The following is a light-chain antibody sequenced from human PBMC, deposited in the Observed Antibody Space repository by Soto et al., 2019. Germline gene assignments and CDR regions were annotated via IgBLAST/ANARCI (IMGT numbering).Light chain of an antibody. V-gene: IGLV4-69*01. CDR1: SGHPNYA. CDR2: VNTDGSH. CDR3: QTWGTGIQV. Sequence: QYVLTQSPSASASLGASVKLTCSLSSGHPNYAIAWHQQQPEKGPRYLMRVNTDGSHTKGYGIPDRFSGSSSGAERYLTISSLQSEDEADYYCQTWGTGIQVFGGGTKLTVL. J-gene: IGLJ3*02.